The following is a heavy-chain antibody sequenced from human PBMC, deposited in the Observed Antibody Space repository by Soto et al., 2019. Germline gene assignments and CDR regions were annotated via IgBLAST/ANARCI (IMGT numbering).Heavy chain of an antibody. Sequence: SETLSLTCTVSGGSISSYYWSWIRQPPGKGLEWIGSIYYSGSTTYNPSLKSRVTISVDTSKNQFSLKLSSVTAADTAVYYCARHEDDYSNHNWFDPWGQGTLVTVSS. CDR3: ARHEDDYSNHNWFDP. J-gene: IGHJ5*02. CDR2: IYYSGST. D-gene: IGHD4-4*01. CDR1: GGSISSYY. V-gene: IGHV4-59*08.